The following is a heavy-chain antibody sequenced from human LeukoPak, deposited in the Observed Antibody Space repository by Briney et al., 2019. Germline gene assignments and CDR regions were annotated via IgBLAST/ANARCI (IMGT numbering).Heavy chain of an antibody. V-gene: IGHV4-39*01. J-gene: IGHJ4*02. Sequence: SETLSLTCIVSGGSISSTTYYWGWIRQPPGKGLEWIGSIYYSGSTWYNPSLKSRVTVSADTSKNQFSLKLSSVTAADTAVYYCASTSTVEMATIYYFDYWGQGTLVTVSS. CDR3: ASTSTVEMATIYYFDY. D-gene: IGHD5-24*01. CDR1: GGSISSTTYY. CDR2: IYYSGST.